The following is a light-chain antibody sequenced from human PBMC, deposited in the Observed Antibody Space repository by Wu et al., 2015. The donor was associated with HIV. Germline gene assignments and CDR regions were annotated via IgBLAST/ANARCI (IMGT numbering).Light chain of an antibody. Sequence: EIVLTQFPVTLSLSPGERATLSCRASQSVSSYLAWYQQEPGQPPRLLIYDASNRATGIPARFSGSGSGTDFTLTISSLEPEDFAVYYCQQRSNWPPITFGQGTRLEIK. CDR3: QQRSNWPPIT. V-gene: IGKV3-11*01. CDR1: QSVSSY. CDR2: DAS. J-gene: IGKJ5*01.